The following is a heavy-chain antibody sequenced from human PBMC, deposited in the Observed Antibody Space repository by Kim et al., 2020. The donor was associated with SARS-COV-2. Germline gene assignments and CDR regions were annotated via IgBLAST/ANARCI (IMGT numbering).Heavy chain of an antibody. D-gene: IGHD2-21*01. J-gene: IGHJ3*02. V-gene: IGHV4-39*01. Sequence: PSRKSRVTISVDTSKNPFTLKLSSVTAADTAVYYCAESYCGGDCYPYAFDIWGQGTMVTVSS. CDR3: AESYCGGDCYPYAFDI.